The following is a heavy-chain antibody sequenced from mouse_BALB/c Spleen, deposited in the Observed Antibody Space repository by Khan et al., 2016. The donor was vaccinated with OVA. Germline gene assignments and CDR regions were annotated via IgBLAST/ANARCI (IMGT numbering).Heavy chain of an antibody. V-gene: IGHV5-17*02. CDR3: ARGNWAY. J-gene: IGHJ2*01. D-gene: IGHD4-1*01. CDR1: GFTFSSFG. Sequence: DXQLVESGGGLVQPGGSRKLSCAASGFTFSSFGMHWVRQAPEKGLEWVAYINSGSSTIYYADPVKGRFTISRDNPKNTLFLQMTSLRSEDTAMYYCARGNWAYWGQGTTLTVSS. CDR2: INSGSSTI.